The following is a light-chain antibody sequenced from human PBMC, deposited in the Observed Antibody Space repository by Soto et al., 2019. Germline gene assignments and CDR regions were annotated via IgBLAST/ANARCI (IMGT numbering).Light chain of an antibody. CDR2: RND. J-gene: IGLJ1*01. V-gene: IGLV1-47*01. CDR1: NSRSGSNY. CDR3: AKWDDSLRVYV. Sequence: QSVLPQPPSASGTPGQRVTISCSTTNSRSGSNYVYWYQQLPGAAPKLLIYRNDQRPSGVPVRFSASKSGTSASLAISGLRSEDEADYFCAKWDDSLRVYVFGSGTKVTVL.